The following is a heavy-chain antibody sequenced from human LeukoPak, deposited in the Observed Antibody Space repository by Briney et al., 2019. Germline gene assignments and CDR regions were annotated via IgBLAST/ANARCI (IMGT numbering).Heavy chain of an antibody. J-gene: IGHJ5*02. V-gene: IGHV4-4*07. CDR3: ARPRGPSITIFGVVSGEFDP. Sequence: SETLSLTCTVSGGSISRNYWSWIRQPAGKGLEWIGRIYNSGSTNYNPSLKSRVTISVDTSKNQFSLKLGSVTAADTAVYYCARPRGPSITIFGVVSGEFDPWGQGTLVTVSS. CDR1: GGSISRNY. D-gene: IGHD3-3*01. CDR2: IYNSGST.